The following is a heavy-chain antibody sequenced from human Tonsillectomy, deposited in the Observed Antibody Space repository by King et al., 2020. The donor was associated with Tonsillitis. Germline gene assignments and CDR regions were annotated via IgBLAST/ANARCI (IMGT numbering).Heavy chain of an antibody. CDR3: ARAVDTVIVGFQIDY. Sequence: QLQESGPGLVKPSGTLSLTCAVSGASISSINWWNWVRQPPGKGLEGIGEIYHIGSTNYNSSLRSRVTISVDKSRNRFSLHLSSVTAADTAVYYCARAVDTVIVGFQIDYWGQGTLVTVSS. D-gene: IGHD5-18*01. V-gene: IGHV4-4*02. J-gene: IGHJ4*02. CDR1: GASISSINW. CDR2: IYHIGST.